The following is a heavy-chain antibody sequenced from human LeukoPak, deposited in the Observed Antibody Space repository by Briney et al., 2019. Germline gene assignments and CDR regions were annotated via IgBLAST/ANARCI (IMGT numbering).Heavy chain of an antibody. CDR1: GFTFSSYA. CDR3: AKALVGATYYFDY. D-gene: IGHD1-26*01. V-gene: IGHV3-23*01. CDR2: ISGSGGST. Sequence: GGSLRLSCAASGFTFSSYAMSWVRQAPGKGLEWVSAISGSGGSTYYADSVKGRFTISRDDSKNTLYLQMNSLRAEDTAVYYCAKALVGATYYFDYWGQGTLVTVSS. J-gene: IGHJ4*02.